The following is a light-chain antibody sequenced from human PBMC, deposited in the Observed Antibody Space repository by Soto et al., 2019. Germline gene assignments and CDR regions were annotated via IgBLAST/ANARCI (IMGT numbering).Light chain of an antibody. Sequence: QSVLTQPASVSGSPRQSITISCTGASSDVGGYTYVSWYQQHPGKAPKLMIYEVNNRPSGVSNRFSGSKSGNTASLTISGLQAEDEADYYCCSYAGGTSWVFGGGTKLTVL. CDR3: CSYAGGTSWV. J-gene: IGLJ3*02. V-gene: IGLV2-14*01. CDR1: SSDVGGYTY. CDR2: EVN.